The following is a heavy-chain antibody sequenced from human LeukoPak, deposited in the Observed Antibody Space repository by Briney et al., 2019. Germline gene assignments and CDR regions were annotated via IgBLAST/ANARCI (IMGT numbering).Heavy chain of an antibody. CDR2: INPSGGST. D-gene: IGHD3-16*02. Sequence: ASVKVSCKASGYTFTSYYMHWVRQAPGQGLEWRGIINPSGGSTSYAQKFQGRVTMTRDRSTRTVYMEMSRRRCGDTGRYYCAHTLVGDCSSTSCYFMYYDYVWGSYRPRDYWGQGTLVTVSS. CDR3: AHTLVGDCSSTSCYFMYYDYVWGSYRPRDY. J-gene: IGHJ4*02. V-gene: IGHV1-46*01. CDR1: GYTFTSYY.